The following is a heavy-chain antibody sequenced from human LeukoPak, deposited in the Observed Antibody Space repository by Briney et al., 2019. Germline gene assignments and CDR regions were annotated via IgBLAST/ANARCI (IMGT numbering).Heavy chain of an antibody. CDR2: INPNSGGT. CDR3: AKDKTGECSGGSCYPGNNWFDP. V-gene: IGHV1-2*02. Sequence: GASVKVSCKASGYTFTGYYMHWVRQAPGQGLEWMGWINPNSGGTNYAQKFQGRVTMTRDMSTSTVYMELSSLRSEDTAVCYCAKDKTGECSGGSCYPGNNWFDPWGQGTLVTVSS. D-gene: IGHD2-15*01. J-gene: IGHJ5*02. CDR1: GYTFTGYY.